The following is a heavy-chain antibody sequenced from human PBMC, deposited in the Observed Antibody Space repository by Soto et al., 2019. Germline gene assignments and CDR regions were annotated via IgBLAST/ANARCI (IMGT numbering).Heavy chain of an antibody. V-gene: IGHV3-74*01. Sequence: GGSLRLSCAASGFTFSSYWMHWVRQAPGKGLVWVSYINSDGSGTSYADSVKGRFTISRDNAKNTLYLQMNSMRAEDTAVYYCARGPHDYDFWSGSSWGQGTLVTVS. D-gene: IGHD3-3*01. J-gene: IGHJ5*02. CDR2: INSDGSGT. CDR3: ARGPHDYDFWSGSS. CDR1: GFTFSSYW.